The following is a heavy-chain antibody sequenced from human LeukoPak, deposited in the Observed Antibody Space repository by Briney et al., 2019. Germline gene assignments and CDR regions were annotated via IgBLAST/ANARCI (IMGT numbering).Heavy chain of an antibody. Sequence: PGGSLRLSCAASGFTFSSYWMHWVRQAPWRGLVWVSHINSDGSSTNYADSVKGRFTISRDNARDTLYLQMNSLRAEDTAVYYCARAADYYYGMDVWGQGTTVTVSS. V-gene: IGHV3-74*01. CDR3: ARAADYYYGMDV. J-gene: IGHJ6*02. CDR1: GFTFSSYW. CDR2: INSDGSST.